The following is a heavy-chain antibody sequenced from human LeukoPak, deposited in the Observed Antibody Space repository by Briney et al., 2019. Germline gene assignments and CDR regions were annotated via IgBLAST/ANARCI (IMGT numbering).Heavy chain of an antibody. D-gene: IGHD3-22*01. Sequence: PGGSPRLSCVASGVIFSNHALSWVRQAPGKGPEWVSANSGSGGSTFYTDSVKGRFTISRDNSNNTLYLHMNSLRDKDTAVYYCARLETSYHDSSGYYPFDYWGQGTLVTVSS. V-gene: IGHV3-23*01. CDR3: ARLETSYHDSSGYYPFDY. CDR2: NSGSGGST. J-gene: IGHJ4*02. CDR1: GVIFSNHA.